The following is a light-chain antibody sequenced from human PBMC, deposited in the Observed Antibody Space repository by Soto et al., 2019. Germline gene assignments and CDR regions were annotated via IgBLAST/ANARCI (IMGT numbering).Light chain of an antibody. CDR2: DAS. CDR3: QQRSNWPLT. J-gene: IGKJ4*01. V-gene: IGKV3-11*01. Sequence: EIVLTQSPATLSLSPGERATLSCTASQNVDSNYLAWYQQKPGQAPRLLIYDASNRATGIPARFSGSGSGTDFTLTISSLEPEDFAVYYCQQRSNWPLTFGGGTKVDIK. CDR1: QNVDSNY.